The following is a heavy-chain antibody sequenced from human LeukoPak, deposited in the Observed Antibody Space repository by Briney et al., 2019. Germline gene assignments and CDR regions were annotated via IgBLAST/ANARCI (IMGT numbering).Heavy chain of an antibody. J-gene: IGHJ4*02. CDR2: ISSGGTTL. V-gene: IGHV3-48*03. CDR1: GFTFSSYE. Sequence: QPGGSLRLSCAASGFTFSSYEMNWVRQAPGKGLEWVSYISSGGTTLYYADSVKGRFTISRDNVKNSLYLQMNSLSAEDTGVYYCARVKGSGWYEVDYWGQGTLVTVSS. CDR3: ARVKGSGWYEVDY. D-gene: IGHD6-19*01.